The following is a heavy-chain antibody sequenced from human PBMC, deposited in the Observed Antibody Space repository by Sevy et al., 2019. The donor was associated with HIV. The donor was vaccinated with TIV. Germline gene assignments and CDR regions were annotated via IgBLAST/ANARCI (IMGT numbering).Heavy chain of an antibody. CDR2: ISSSSSYI. D-gene: IGHD6-6*01. J-gene: IGHJ4*02. V-gene: IGHV3-21*01. Sequence: GGSLRLSCAASGFTFSSYSMNWVRQAPGKGLEWVSSISSSSSYIYYADSMKGRFIISRDNAKNSLYLQMNSLRAEDTAVYYCARDMKRYSSSSGVDYWGQGTLVTVSS. CDR1: GFTFSSYS. CDR3: ARDMKRYSSSSGVDY.